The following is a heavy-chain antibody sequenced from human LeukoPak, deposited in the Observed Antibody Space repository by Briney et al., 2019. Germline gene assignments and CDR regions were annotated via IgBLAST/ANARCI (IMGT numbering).Heavy chain of an antibody. CDR3: AGYNCSSTTCYTGGFDY. D-gene: IGHD2-2*02. CDR1: GFIFGDYG. V-gene: IGHV3-20*04. CDR2: INWNGGST. J-gene: IGHJ4*02. Sequence: PGGSLRLSCAGSGFIFGDYGMSWVRQAPGKGLEWVSGINWNGGSTDYADSVKGRFTISRDNSKNTLYLQMNSLRADDTAVYYCAGYNCSSTTCYTGGFDYWGQGTLVTVSS.